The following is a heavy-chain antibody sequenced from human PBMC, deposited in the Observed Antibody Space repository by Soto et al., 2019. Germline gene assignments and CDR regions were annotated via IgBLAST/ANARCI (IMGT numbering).Heavy chain of an antibody. CDR3: ARRAVPAAYVDY. Sequence: QLQLQESGPGLVKPSETLSLTCTVSGGSISSSSYYWGWIRQPPGKGLEWIGSIYYSGSTYYNPSLKSRVTISVDTSKNQFSRKLSSVTAADTAVYYCARRAVPAAYVDYWGQGTLVTVSS. CDR2: IYYSGST. J-gene: IGHJ4*02. CDR1: GGSISSSSYY. V-gene: IGHV4-39*01. D-gene: IGHD2-2*01.